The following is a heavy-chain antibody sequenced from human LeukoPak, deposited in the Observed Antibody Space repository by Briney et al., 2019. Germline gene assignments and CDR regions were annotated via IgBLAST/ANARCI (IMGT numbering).Heavy chain of an antibody. V-gene: IGHV3-74*01. CDR3: ARDTRYSYGLRPTYLDY. D-gene: IGHD5-18*01. CDR2: INSDGSTT. CDR1: GFSLSSYW. Sequence: PGGSLRLSCAASGFSLSSYWMHWVRQSPGKGLVWVSCINSDGSTTSYADSVKGRFTISRDNAKNTLYLQMNSLRVEDTAVYYCARDTRYSYGLRPTYLDYWGQGTLVTVSS. J-gene: IGHJ4*02.